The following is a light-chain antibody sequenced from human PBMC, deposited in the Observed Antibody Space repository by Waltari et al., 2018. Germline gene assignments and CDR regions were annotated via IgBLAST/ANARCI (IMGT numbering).Light chain of an antibody. J-gene: IGKJ4*01. Sequence: DVQLIHSPSTLSASVGDRVTITCRASESVKNNLAWYQHQPGKAPKVLVHKASRLESGVASRFIGSGYGTEFTLTISSLEPDDFATYYCHQYNTLPLTFGGGTKVEIK. CDR1: ESVKNN. CDR2: KAS. CDR3: HQYNTLPLT. V-gene: IGKV1-5*03.